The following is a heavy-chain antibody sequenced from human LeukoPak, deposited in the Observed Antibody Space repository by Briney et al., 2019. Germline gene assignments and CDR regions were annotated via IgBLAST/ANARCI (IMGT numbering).Heavy chain of an antibody. J-gene: IGHJ4*02. CDR3: ARDREDIVLMVYAIPETPFDY. CDR1: GYTFTSYG. CDR2: ISPYNGNT. V-gene: IGHV1-18*01. Sequence: GASVTVSCKASGYTFTSYGISWVRQAPGQGLEWMGWISPYNGNTNYAQKLQGRVTMTTDKSTSTAYMELRSLRSDDTAVYYCARDREDIVLMVYAIPETPFDYWGQGTLVTVSS. D-gene: IGHD2-8*01.